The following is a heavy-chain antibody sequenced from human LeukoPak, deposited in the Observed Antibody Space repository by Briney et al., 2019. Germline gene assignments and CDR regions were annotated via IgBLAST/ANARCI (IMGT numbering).Heavy chain of an antibody. CDR2: IYYIWST. Sequence: PSDTLSLTCTVSGGFMISHYWRWIRQSPGKGREEIGDIYYIWSTNYHPSLKSRVTISVDTSTNQLSLTPSSVTAADTAVYYCARHVWLQPFDYWGQGTLVTVSS. CDR1: GGFMISHY. V-gene: IGHV4-59*08. CDR3: ARHVWLQPFDY. D-gene: IGHD3-9*01. J-gene: IGHJ4*02.